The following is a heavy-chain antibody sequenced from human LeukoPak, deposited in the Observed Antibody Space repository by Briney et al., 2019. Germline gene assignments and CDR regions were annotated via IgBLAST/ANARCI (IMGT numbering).Heavy chain of an antibody. CDR3: AKSLTTKIRVLFDY. Sequence: GGSLRLSCAASGFTFSSYAMSWVRQAPGKVLEWVSAISGSGGSTYYADSVKGRFTISIDNSKNTLYLQMNSLRDEDTAVYDCAKSLTTKIRVLFDYWGQGTLVTVSS. CDR2: ISGSGGST. D-gene: IGHD4-17*01. J-gene: IGHJ4*02. V-gene: IGHV3-23*01. CDR1: GFTFSSYA.